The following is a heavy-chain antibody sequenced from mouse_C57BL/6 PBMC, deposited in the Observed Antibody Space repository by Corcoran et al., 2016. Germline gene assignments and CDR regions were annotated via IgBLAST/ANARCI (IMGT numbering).Heavy chain of an antibody. CDR3: AREYYCSSYWYFDV. J-gene: IGHJ1*03. CDR2: INPNNGGT. D-gene: IGHD1-1*01. V-gene: IGHV1-26*01. CDR1: GYTFTDYY. Sequence: EVQLQQSGPELVKPGASVKISCKASGYTFTDYYMNWVKQSHGKSLEWIGDINPNNGGTSYNQKFKGKATLTVDKSSSTAYMELRSLTSEDSAVYYCAREYYCSSYWYFDVWGTGTTVTVSS.